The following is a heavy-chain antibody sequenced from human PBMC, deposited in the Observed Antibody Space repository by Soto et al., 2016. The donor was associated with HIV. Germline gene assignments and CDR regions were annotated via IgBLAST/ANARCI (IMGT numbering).Heavy chain of an antibody. J-gene: IGHJ4*02. CDR2: IKSKTDGGTT. Sequence: APGKGLEWVGRIKSKTDGGTTDYAAPVKGRFTISRDDSKNTLYLQMNSLKTEDTAVYYCTTGGVSTTPNRWGQGTLVTVSS. D-gene: IGHD4-17*01. CDR3: TTGGVSTTPNR. V-gene: IGHV3-15*01.